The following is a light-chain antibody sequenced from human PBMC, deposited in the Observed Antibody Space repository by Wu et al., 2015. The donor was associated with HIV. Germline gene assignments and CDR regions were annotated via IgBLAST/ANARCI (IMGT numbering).Light chain of an antibody. CDR1: QNINTY. CDR3: QQSYNTPLIT. V-gene: IGKV1-39*01. CDR2: AAS. J-gene: IGKJ4*01. Sequence: DIQMTQSPSPLSASVGDTVTITCRASQNINTYLNWYQQTSGRPPKLLIYAASSLRGGVPSRFSGSGSGTDFTLTISSLQPEDFATYYCQQSYNTPLITFGGGTKVEIK.